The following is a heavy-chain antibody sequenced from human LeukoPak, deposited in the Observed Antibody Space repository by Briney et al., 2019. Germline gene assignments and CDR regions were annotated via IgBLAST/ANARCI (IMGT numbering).Heavy chain of an antibody. CDR3: ARVRNYAMDV. V-gene: IGHV3-74*01. Sequence: GGSLRLSCAASEFTFSDYWMHWVRQAPGRGVVWVSRITSDGSSTTYADSVKGRFTISRDNANNTLYLQMNSLRAEDTAVYYCARVRNYAMDVWGQGTTVTVSS. CDR2: ITSDGSST. CDR1: EFTFSDYW. J-gene: IGHJ6*02.